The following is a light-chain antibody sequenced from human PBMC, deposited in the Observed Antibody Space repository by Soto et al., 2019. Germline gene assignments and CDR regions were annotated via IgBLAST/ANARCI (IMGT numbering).Light chain of an antibody. CDR3: QSYDSSLSGVV. CDR1: NSNIGAGYD. CDR2: GNS. V-gene: IGLV1-40*01. J-gene: IGLJ2*01. Sequence: QSVLTQPPSVSGALGQRVTISCTGRNSNIGAGYDVHWYQQLPGTAPKLLIYGNSNRPSGVPDRFSGSKSGTSASLAITGLQAEDEADYYCQSYDSSLSGVVFGGGTQLTVL.